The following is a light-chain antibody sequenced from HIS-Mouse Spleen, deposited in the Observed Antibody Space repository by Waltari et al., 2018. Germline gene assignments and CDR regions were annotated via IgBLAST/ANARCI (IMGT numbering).Light chain of an antibody. Sequence: EIVLTQSPGTLSLSPGERATLSCRASQSVSSSYLAWYQQKPGQAPRLLIYGGSSRATGIPDRFIGSGSGTDFTLTISRLEPEDFAVYYCQQYGSSRLTFGGGTK. CDR3: QQYGSSRLT. V-gene: IGKV3-20*01. J-gene: IGKJ4*01. CDR1: QSVSSSY. CDR2: GGS.